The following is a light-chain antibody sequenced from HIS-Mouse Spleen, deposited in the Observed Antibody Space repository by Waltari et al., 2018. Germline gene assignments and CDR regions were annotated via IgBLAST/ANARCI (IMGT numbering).Light chain of an antibody. CDR1: SSDVGSYNL. V-gene: IGLV2-23*01. J-gene: IGLJ7*01. CDR3: CSYAGSSTFV. CDR2: EGS. Sequence: QSALTQPASVSGSPGQSITIPCPGTSSDVGSYNLVPWYQQHPGKAPKLMIYEGSKRPSGVSNRFSGSKSGNTASLTISGLQAEDEADYYCCSYAGSSTFVFGGGTQLTVL.